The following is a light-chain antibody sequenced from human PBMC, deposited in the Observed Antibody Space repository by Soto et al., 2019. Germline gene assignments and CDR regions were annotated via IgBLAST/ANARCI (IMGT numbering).Light chain of an antibody. CDR3: QSYDSSLSGHVV. Sequence: QSVLTQPPSVSGAPGQRVTISCTGSSSKIGAGYDVHWFQQLPGTAPKLLIYGNINRPSGVPDRFSGSKSGTSASLAITGLQAEGEADYYCQSYDSSLSGHVVFGGGTKLTVL. J-gene: IGLJ2*01. CDR2: GNI. V-gene: IGLV1-40*01. CDR1: SSKIGAGYD.